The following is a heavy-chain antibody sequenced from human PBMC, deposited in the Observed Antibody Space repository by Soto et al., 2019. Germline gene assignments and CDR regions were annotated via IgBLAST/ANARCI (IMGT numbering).Heavy chain of an antibody. D-gene: IGHD6-6*01. V-gene: IGHV1-2*02. J-gene: IGHJ3*02. Sequence: QVQLVQSGAEVKKPGASVKVSCKASGYTFTGYYMHWVRQAPGQGLEWMGWINPNSGGTNYAQKFQGRVTMTRDTSISTAYMEVSRLRSDDTAVYYCASLIEIAARGPAFDIWGQGTMVTVSS. CDR1: GYTFTGYY. CDR2: INPNSGGT. CDR3: ASLIEIAARGPAFDI.